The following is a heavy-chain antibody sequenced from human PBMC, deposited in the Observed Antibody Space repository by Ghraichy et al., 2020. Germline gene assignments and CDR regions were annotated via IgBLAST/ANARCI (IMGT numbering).Heavy chain of an antibody. CDR1: GFTFSAYG. CDR3: ARDYCGGDCYSVDY. CDR2: IWYDGSNT. V-gene: IGHV3-33*01. D-gene: IGHD2-21*02. Sequence: GGSLRLSCAASGFTFSAYGMHWVRQAPGKGLEWVAVIWYDGSNTYFGDSVKGRFTISRDNSKNTLYLQMNSLRAEDTAVYYCARDYCGGDCYSVDYWGQGTLVSVSS. J-gene: IGHJ4*02.